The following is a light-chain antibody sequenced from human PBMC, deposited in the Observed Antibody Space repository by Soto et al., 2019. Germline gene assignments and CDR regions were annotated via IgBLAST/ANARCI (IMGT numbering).Light chain of an antibody. J-gene: IGKJ4*01. CDR3: QQYGSPALS. CDR2: GAS. V-gene: IGKV3-20*01. Sequence: EIVLTQSPGTLSLSPGERATLSCRASQSVKSNNLAWYQQIPGQSPRLLIYGASSRATGIPDRFSGSGSGTDFNLTITRVETEDFALYYCQQYGSPALSFGGGTKGEI. CDR1: QSVKSNN.